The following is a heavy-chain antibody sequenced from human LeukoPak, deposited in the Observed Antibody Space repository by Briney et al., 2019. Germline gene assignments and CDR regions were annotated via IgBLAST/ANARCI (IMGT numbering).Heavy chain of an antibody. Sequence: GAPVKVSCKASGYTFTGYYMHWVRQAPGQGLEWMGWINPNSGGTNYAQKFQGRVTMTRDTSISTAYMELSRLRSDDTAVYYCARSDSSGWYFDYWGQGTLVTVSS. CDR2: INPNSGGT. D-gene: IGHD6-19*01. J-gene: IGHJ4*02. CDR1: GYTFTGYY. V-gene: IGHV1-2*02. CDR3: ARSDSSGWYFDY.